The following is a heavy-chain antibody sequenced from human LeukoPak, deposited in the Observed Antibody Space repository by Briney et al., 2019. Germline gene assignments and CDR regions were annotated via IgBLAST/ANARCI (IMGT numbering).Heavy chain of an antibody. V-gene: IGHV3-21*01. D-gene: IGHD1-26*01. CDR2: ISSSSSYI. CDR3: ARDRMLSGAFDY. J-gene: IGHJ4*02. CDR1: GFIFSTYA. Sequence: PGGSLRLSCTASGFIFSTYAMNWVRQAPGKGLEWVSSISSSSSYIYYADSVKGRFTISRDNAKNSLYLQMNSLRAEDTAVYYCARDRMLSGAFDYWGQGTLVTVSS.